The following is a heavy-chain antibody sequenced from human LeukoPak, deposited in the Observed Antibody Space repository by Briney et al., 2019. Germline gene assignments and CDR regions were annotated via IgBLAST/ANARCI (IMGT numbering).Heavy chain of an antibody. J-gene: IGHJ4*02. CDR3: ARVGDCSSTSCYHYFDY. CDR1: GGTFSSYA. V-gene: IGHV1-69*13. Sequence: SVKVSCKASGGTFSSYAISWVRQAPGQGLEWMGGSIPIFGTANYAQRFQGRVTITADESTGTAHMELSSLRSEDTAVYYCARVGDCSSTSCYHYFDYWGQGTLVTVSS. CDR2: SIPIFGTA. D-gene: IGHD2-2*01.